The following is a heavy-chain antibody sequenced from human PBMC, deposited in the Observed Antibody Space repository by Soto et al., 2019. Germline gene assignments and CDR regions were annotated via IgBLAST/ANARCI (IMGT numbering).Heavy chain of an antibody. CDR3: ARLGRSMITFGGVIVVGDY. Sequence: ASVKVSCKASGYTFTSYGISWVRQALGQGLEWMGWISAYNGNTNYAQKLQGRVTMTTDTSTSKAYMELGSLRSDDTAVYYGARLGRSMITFGGVIVVGDYWGQGTLVTVSS. D-gene: IGHD3-16*02. J-gene: IGHJ4*02. V-gene: IGHV1-18*01. CDR2: ISAYNGNT. CDR1: GYTFTSYG.